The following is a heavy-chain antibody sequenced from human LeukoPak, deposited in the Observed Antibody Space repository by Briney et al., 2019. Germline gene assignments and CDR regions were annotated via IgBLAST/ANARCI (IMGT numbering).Heavy chain of an antibody. J-gene: IGHJ4*02. CDR1: GFTFNYYS. D-gene: IGHD1-26*01. CDR2: ITSNGGST. Sequence: PGRSLRLSCAASGFTFNYYSMHWVRQAPGKGLEHVSGITSNGGSTSYADSVKGRFTISRDNSKNTLWLQMSSLRDEDTAVYYCVKTTSGALRDNYFDHWGQGTLVTVSS. V-gene: IGHV3-64D*09. CDR3: VKTTSGALRDNYFDH.